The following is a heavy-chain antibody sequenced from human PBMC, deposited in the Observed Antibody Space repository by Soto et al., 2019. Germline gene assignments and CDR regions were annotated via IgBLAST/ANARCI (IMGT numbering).Heavy chain of an antibody. CDR3: ARGLSLVVAGNRLGLPDY. V-gene: IGHV4-4*02. CDR2: IYHSGST. Sequence: SETLSLTCTVSGDSISSNNWWNWVRQPPGKGLEWIGEIYHSGSTNYNPSLSSRVIISVDTSNNQFSLRLSSVTAADTAIYYCARGLSLVVAGNRLGLPDYWGQGTLVT. D-gene: IGHD6-19*01. J-gene: IGHJ4*02. CDR1: GDSISSNNW.